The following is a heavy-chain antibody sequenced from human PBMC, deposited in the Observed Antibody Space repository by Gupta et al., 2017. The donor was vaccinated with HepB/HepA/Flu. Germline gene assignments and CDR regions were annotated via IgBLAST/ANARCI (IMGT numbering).Heavy chain of an antibody. CDR1: GFTFADYA. V-gene: IGHV3-9*01. Sequence: EVQLVESGGGLVQPGRSLRLSCAASGFTFADYAMHWVRQAPGKGLEWVSGISWNSGSIGYADSGKGRFTISRDNAKNSLYLQMNSLRAEDTALYYCAKGQLYYDFWSGPDYWGQGTLVTVSS. D-gene: IGHD3-3*01. CDR2: ISWNSGSI. J-gene: IGHJ4*02. CDR3: AKGQLYYDFWSGPDY.